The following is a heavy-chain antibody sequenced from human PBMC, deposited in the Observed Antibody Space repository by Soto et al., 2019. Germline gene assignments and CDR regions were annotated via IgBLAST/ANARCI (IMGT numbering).Heavy chain of an antibody. CDR1: GYTFTSYG. Sequence: ASVKVSCKASGYTFTSYGISWVRQAPGQGLEWMGWISAYNGNTNYAQKLQGRVTMTTDTSTSTAYMELRSLRSDDTAVYYCAREAYSSGYYSPLFDYWGQGTLVTVSS. V-gene: IGHV1-18*01. D-gene: IGHD3-22*01. CDR3: AREAYSSGYYSPLFDY. CDR2: ISAYNGNT. J-gene: IGHJ4*02.